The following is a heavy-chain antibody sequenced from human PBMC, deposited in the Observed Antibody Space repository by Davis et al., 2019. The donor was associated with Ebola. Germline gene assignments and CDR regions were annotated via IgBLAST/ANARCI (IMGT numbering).Heavy chain of an antibody. D-gene: IGHD1-26*01. CDR2: ISDYDGKT. CDR3: ARTSIVGTTTTASDI. CDR1: GYTFTNYG. J-gene: IGHJ3*02. Sequence: AASVKVSCKASGYTFTNYGISWVRQAPGQGLEWMGWISDYDGKTNYAQILQGRVTMTTDTSTGTAYMELRSLRSDDTAVYFCARTSIVGTTTTASDIRGQGTKVTVSS. V-gene: IGHV1-18*04.